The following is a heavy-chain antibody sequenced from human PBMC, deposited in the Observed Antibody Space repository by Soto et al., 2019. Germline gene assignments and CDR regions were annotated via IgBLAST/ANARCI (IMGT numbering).Heavy chain of an antibody. V-gene: IGHV3-15*07. CDR3: TPDSYGTMILVRFAY. CDR1: GFTFSNAW. J-gene: IGHJ4*01. D-gene: IGHD3-16*01. CDR2: IKSKTDGGTT. Sequence: EVHLVESGGGLVKPGGSLRLSCAASGFTFSNAWINWVRQAPGKGLEWVGRIKSKTDGGTTDFAAPVKGRFAISRDHSKDVVDLHINCMKTTDTAIYYSTPDSYGTMILVRFAYGGHGTVVTVSS.